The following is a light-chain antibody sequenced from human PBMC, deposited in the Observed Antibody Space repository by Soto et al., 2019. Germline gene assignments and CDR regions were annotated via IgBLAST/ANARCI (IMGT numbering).Light chain of an antibody. Sequence: EIVLTQSPGTLSLSPGERATLSCRASQSVSSSYLAWYQQKPGQGPRLLVYRASTRTLGIPDRFSGSGSGTEFTLTISSLQSEDFAVYYCQQYDKWPRWTFGQGTKVDIK. CDR1: QSVSSSY. J-gene: IGKJ1*01. CDR3: QQYDKWPRWT. V-gene: IGKV3-15*01. CDR2: RAS.